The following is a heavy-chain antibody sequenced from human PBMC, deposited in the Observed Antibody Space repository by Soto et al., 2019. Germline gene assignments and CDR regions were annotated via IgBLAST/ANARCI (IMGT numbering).Heavy chain of an antibody. J-gene: IGHJ4*02. CDR1: GFIFSNYA. D-gene: IGHD2-2*01. CDR3: AKDAGRGGGSAFDC. Sequence: EVQLLDSGGGLVQPGGSLRLSCAASGFIFSNYAMSWVRQAPGKGLEWVSAISGSGGDTFYVGSVKGRFTISRDNSKNTLSLQMNSLIAEDTATYYCAKDAGRGGGSAFDCWGQGTLVTVSS. CDR2: ISGSGGDT. V-gene: IGHV3-23*01.